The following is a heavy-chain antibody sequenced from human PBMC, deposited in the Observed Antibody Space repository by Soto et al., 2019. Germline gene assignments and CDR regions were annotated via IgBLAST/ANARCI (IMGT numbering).Heavy chain of an antibody. CDR1: GFTFSDYW. CDR2: IKKDGSEK. D-gene: IGHD3-16*01. J-gene: IGHJ5*02. V-gene: IGHV3-7*01. CDR3: ARGGRDAYDWFDP. Sequence: EAQLVESGGGLVQPGGSLRVSCAVSGFTFSDYWMSWVRQAPGKGLEWVAKIKKDGSEKDYVDSVKGRFTISRDNANNPLYLHMYSLRVEDTAIYYCARGGRDAYDWFDPWGQGTLVTVSS.